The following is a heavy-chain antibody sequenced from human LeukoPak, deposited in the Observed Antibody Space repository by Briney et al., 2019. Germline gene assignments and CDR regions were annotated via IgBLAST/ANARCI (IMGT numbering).Heavy chain of an antibody. D-gene: IGHD6-25*01. V-gene: IGHV1-3*01. CDR2: INAGNGNA. J-gene: IGHJ4*02. CDR1: GYTFTSYA. CDR3: ARVSSGWHGYLDY. Sequence: ASVKVSCKASGYTFTSYAMHWVRQAPGQRLEWMGWINAGNGNATYTQKFQDRVTFTRDTSASPAYMDLSSLRSEDTAVYYCARVSSGWHGYLDYWGQGTPVTVSS.